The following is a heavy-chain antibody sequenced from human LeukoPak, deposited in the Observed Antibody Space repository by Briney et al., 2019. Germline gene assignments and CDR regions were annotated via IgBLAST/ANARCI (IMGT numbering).Heavy chain of an antibody. V-gene: IGHV3-23*01. D-gene: IGHD2-21*01. J-gene: IGHJ4*02. CDR1: GFTFSSYA. Sequence: PGGSLRLSCAASGFTFSSYAMSWVRQAPGKGLEWVLAISGSGGSTYYADSVKGRFTISRDNSKNTLYLQMNSLRAEDTAVYYCAKTDRWLVIANFDYWGQGTLVTVSS. CDR2: ISGSGGST. CDR3: AKTDRWLVIANFDY.